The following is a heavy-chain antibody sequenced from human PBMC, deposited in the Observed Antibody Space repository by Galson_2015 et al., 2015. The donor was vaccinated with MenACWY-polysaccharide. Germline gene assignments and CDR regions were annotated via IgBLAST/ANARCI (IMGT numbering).Heavy chain of an antibody. V-gene: IGHV3-48*03. CDR2: ISSSAGTT. Sequence: SLRLSCAASGFTFSSSEMTWVRQAPGKGLEWLSYISSSAGTTYYADSVRGRFTISRDNAKTSLYLQMNSLRAEDTAVYYCARVPGGGYAHVSDYWGQGTLVTVSS. CDR1: GFTFSSSE. J-gene: IGHJ4*02. D-gene: IGHD5-18*01. CDR3: ARVPGGGYAHVSDY.